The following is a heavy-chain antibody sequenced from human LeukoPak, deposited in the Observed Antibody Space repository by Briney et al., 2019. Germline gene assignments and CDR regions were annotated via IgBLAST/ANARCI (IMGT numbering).Heavy chain of an antibody. Sequence: GGSLRLSCAASGFNVSSNYMTWIRQAPGKGLEWVSLIYGADAAYYAESVRGRFMISRDNLKNTLFLQMNSLRVEDTAVYYCVPSTGQQFIPYDYWGQGTHVTVSS. V-gene: IGHV3-66*02. CDR3: VPSTGQQFIPYDY. J-gene: IGHJ4*02. CDR2: IYGADAA. CDR1: GFNVSSNY. D-gene: IGHD6-13*01.